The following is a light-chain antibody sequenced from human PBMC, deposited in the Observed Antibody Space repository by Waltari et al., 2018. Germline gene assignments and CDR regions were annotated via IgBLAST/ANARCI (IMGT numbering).Light chain of an antibody. Sequence: EIVLTQSPGTLSLSPGERATLSCRASQTFNNYLAWYQKKPGQAPSLLIYGASSRATGIPDRFSGSGSGTDFSITISRLEPEDFAVYYCQQYGTTPLTFGGGTKVEIK. CDR1: QTFNNY. J-gene: IGKJ4*01. CDR3: QQYGTTPLT. CDR2: GAS. V-gene: IGKV3-20*01.